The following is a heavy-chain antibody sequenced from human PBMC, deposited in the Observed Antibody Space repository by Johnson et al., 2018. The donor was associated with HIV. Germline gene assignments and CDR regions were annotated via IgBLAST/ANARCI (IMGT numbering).Heavy chain of an antibody. CDR3: SRDKPPNGDFDF. CDR2: IYSSGST. CDR1: GFTVSSNY. Sequence: VQLVESGGGLIQPGGSLRLSCAASGFTVSSNYMSWLRQPPGKGLEWVSVIYSSGSTYYADSVNGRFTISRDFSDNTLFLQMDSLRAEDTAMYYCSRDKPPNGDFDFWGQGTMVTVSS. V-gene: IGHV3-53*01. J-gene: IGHJ3*01. D-gene: IGHD4-17*01.